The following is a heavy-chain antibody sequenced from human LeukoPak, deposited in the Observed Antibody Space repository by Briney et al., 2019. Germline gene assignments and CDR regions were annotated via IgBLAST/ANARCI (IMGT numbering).Heavy chain of an antibody. CDR3: ARDPTPRYCSGGSCYTDYGMDV. Sequence: PGGSLRLSCAASGFTFSSYTMNWVRQAPGKGLEWVSSISSSSSYIYYADSVKGRLTISRDNAKNSLYLQMNSLRAEDTAVYYCARDPTPRYCSGGSCYTDYGMDVWGQGTTVTVSS. CDR2: ISSSSSYI. J-gene: IGHJ6*02. V-gene: IGHV3-21*01. CDR1: GFTFSSYT. D-gene: IGHD2-15*01.